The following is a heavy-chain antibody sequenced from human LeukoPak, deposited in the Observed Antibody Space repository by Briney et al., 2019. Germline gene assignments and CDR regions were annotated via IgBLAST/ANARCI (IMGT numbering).Heavy chain of an antibody. J-gene: IGHJ4*02. CDR3: ARARRYLGYCSGGSCYGYFDY. V-gene: IGHV3-7*01. CDR2: IKQDGSEK. CDR1: GFTFSGYW. D-gene: IGHD2-15*01. Sequence: GGSLRLSCAASGFTFSGYWMSWVRQAPGKGLEWVANIKQDGSEKYYVDSVKGRFTISRDNAKNSLYLQMNSLRAEDTAVYYCARARRYLGYCSGGSCYGYFDYWGQGTLVTVSS.